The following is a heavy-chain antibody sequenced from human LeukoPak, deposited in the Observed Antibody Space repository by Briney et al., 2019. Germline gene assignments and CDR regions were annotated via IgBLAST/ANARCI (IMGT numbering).Heavy chain of an antibody. V-gene: IGHV3-9*03. CDR3: ATDSDSSGYSPSWDY. CDR1: GFTFDDYA. D-gene: IGHD3-22*01. CDR2: ISWNSGSI. J-gene: IGHJ4*02. Sequence: GRSLRLXCAASGFTFDDYAMHWGRQAPGKDLEWVSGISWNSGSIGYADSVKGRFTISRDNAKNSLYLQMNSLRAEDMALYYCATDSDSSGYSPSWDYWGQGTLVTVSS.